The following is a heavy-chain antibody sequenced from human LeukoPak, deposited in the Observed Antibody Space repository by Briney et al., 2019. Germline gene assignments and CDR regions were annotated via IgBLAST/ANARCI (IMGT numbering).Heavy chain of an antibody. CDR3: AKERGYDWDY. D-gene: IGHD5-12*01. J-gene: IGHJ4*02. CDR1: GFTFSNYV. V-gene: IGHV3-30*04. CDR2: ISYDGSLK. Sequence: GGSLRLSCAASGFTFSNYVMHWARQAPGKGLEWVAVISYDGSLKYYADSVKGRFTISRDNSKDTLYLQMSSLRVEDTAVYYCAKERGYDWDYWGQGTLVTVSS.